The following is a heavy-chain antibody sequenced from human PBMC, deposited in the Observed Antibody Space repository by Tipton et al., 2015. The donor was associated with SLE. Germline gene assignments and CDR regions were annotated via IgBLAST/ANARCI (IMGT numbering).Heavy chain of an antibody. CDR1: GFTFNSYE. CDR3: ARDPLWVMVYAAAFDI. V-gene: IGHV3-48*03. Sequence: SLRLSCAASGFTFNSYEMNWVRQAPGKGLEWVSYISSAGGTIYYADSVKGRFTISRDNSKNTLYLQMNSLRAEDTAVYYCARDPLWVMVYAAAFDIWGQGTRVTVSS. CDR2: ISSAGGTI. D-gene: IGHD2-8*01. J-gene: IGHJ3*02.